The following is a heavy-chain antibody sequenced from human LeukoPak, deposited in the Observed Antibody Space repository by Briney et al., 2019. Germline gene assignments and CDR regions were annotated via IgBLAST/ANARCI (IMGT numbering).Heavy chain of an antibody. J-gene: IGHJ4*02. CDR3: ASQSGWPYYFDY. CDR1: GGSISSYY. D-gene: IGHD6-19*01. V-gene: IGHV4-59*01. CDR2: IYYSGST. Sequence: SETLSLTCTVSGGSISSYYWSWIRQPPGKGLEWIGYIYYSGSTNYNPSLKSRVTISVDTSKNQFSLKLSSVTAADTAVYYCASQSGWPYYFDYWGQGTLVTVSS.